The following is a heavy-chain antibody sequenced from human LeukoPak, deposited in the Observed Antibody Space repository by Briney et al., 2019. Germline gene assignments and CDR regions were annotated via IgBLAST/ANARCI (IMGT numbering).Heavy chain of an antibody. V-gene: IGHV3-11*01. Sequence: GGSLRLSCAASGFTFSDYYMSWIRQAPGKGLEWVSYISSSGSTIYYADSVKGRFTISRDNAKNSLYLQMDSLRAEDTAVYYCARAAGRYYYDSSGYPDYWGQGTLVTVSS. CDR3: ARAAGRYYYDSSGYPDY. CDR1: GFTFSDYY. D-gene: IGHD3-22*01. J-gene: IGHJ4*02. CDR2: ISSSGSTI.